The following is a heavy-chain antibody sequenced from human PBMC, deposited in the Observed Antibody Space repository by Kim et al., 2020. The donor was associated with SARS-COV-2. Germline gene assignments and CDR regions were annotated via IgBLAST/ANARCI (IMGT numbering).Heavy chain of an antibody. CDR3: ARDKRRASDTAMVIRGSYYYGMDV. Sequence: GGSLRLSCAASGFTFSSYSMNWVRQAPGKGLEWVSSISSSSSYIYYADSVKGRFTISRDNAKNSLYLQMNSLRAEDTAVYYCARDKRRASDTAMVIRGSYYYGMDVWGKGTTVTVSS. J-gene: IGHJ6*04. V-gene: IGHV3-21*01. CDR2: ISSSSSYI. CDR1: GFTFSSYS. D-gene: IGHD5-18*01.